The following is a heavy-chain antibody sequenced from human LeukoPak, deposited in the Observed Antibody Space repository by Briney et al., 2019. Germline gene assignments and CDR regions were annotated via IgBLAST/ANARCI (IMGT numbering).Heavy chain of an antibody. CDR2: IIPIFGTA. V-gene: IGHV1-69*05. Sequence: ASVKVSCKASGGTFSSYAISWVRQAPGQGLEWMGGIIPIFGTANYAQKFQGRVTITTDESTSTAYMELSSLRSEDTAVYYCARGRTIFGVVIPYYYYMDVWGKGTTVTVSS. J-gene: IGHJ6*03. CDR1: GGTFSSYA. D-gene: IGHD3-3*01. CDR3: ARGRTIFGVVIPYYYYMDV.